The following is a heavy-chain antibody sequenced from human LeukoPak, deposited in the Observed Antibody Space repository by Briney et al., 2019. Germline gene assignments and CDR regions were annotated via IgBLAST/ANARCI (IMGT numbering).Heavy chain of an antibody. V-gene: IGHV4-61*02. D-gene: IGHD3-22*01. CDR3: ARDSGYYYLNEYNFDY. CDR1: GGSVSSGSYY. CDR2: IYSSGTT. J-gene: IGHJ4*02. Sequence: PSETLSLTCTVSGGSVSSGSYYWSWIRQPAGKGLEWIGRIYSSGTTNYNPSLKSRVTVSVDTSKNQFSLKLNSVTAADTAVYYCARDSGYYYLNEYNFDYWGQGTLVTVSS.